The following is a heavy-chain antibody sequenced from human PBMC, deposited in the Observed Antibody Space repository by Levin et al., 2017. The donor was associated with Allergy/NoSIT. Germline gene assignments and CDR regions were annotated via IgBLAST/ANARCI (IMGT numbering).Heavy chain of an antibody. CDR2: IKQDGSDK. Sequence: PGGSLRLSCAASGFTFRTYWMAWVRQAPGKGLEWVANIKQDGSDKYYVESVEGRFTVSRDNAKNSLYLQMNSLRVEDTAVYYCARDHDGEDEYFDFWGQGTLVTVSS. D-gene: IGHD3-10*01. J-gene: IGHJ4*02. CDR3: ARDHDGEDEYFDF. CDR1: GFTFRTYW. V-gene: IGHV3-7*01.